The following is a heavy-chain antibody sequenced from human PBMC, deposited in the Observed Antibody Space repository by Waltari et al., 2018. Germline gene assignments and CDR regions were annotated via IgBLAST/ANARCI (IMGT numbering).Heavy chain of an antibody. CDR3: ARDRSDSPGATLDY. J-gene: IGHJ4*02. CDR1: GFTFSSYA. D-gene: IGHD2-15*01. CDR2: ISYDGSNK. V-gene: IGHV3-30-3*01. Sequence: QVQLVESGGGVVQPGRSLRLYCAASGFTFSSYAMHWVRQAPGKGLEWVAVISYDGSNKYYADSVKGRFTISRDNSKNTLYLQMNSLRAEDTAVYYCARDRSDSPGATLDYWGQGTLVTVSS.